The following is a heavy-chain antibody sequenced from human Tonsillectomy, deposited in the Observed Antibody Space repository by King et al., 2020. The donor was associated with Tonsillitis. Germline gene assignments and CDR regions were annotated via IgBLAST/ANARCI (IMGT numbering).Heavy chain of an antibody. CDR3: ARAHGTTFFPRGEIDY. J-gene: IGHJ4*02. CDR2: IYAPGST. CDR1: GFNVTSNY. V-gene: IGHV3-66*01. D-gene: IGHD3-10*01. Sequence: VQLVESGGGLVQPGGSLRLSCAASGFNVTSNYMNWVRQAPGKGLEWVSIIYAPGSTFYAYSVRGRFTISRDNSKNTLYLQMQSLRVEDTAVYYCARAHGTTFFPRGEIDYWSQGTLVTVSS.